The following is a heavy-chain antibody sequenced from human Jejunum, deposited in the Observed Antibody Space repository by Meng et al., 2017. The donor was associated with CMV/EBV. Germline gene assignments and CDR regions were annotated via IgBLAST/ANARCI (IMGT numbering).Heavy chain of an antibody. Sequence: LSCLASGFTVSEYYMSWIRRAPGKGLEWVSYISSHGSSIYYADSVKGRFTVSRDNAKNSVYLQMNSLRAEDAAVYYCARNWGPIDYWGQGTLVTVSS. D-gene: IGHD7-27*01. J-gene: IGHJ4*02. V-gene: IGHV3-11*01. CDR2: ISSHGSSI. CDR3: ARNWGPIDY. CDR1: GFTVSEYY.